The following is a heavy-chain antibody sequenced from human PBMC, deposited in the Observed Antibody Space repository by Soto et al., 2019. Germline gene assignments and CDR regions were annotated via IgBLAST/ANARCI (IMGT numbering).Heavy chain of an antibody. D-gene: IGHD5-18*01. CDR1: GYSFTSYW. Sequence: PGESLKISCKGSGYSFTSYWISWVRQMPGKGLEWMGRIDPSDSYTNYSPSFQGHVTISADKSICTAYLQWSSLKASDTAMYYCAKTDGYEVEYWGQGTQVTVSS. J-gene: IGHJ4*02. CDR2: IDPSDSYT. CDR3: AKTDGYEVEY. V-gene: IGHV5-10-1*01.